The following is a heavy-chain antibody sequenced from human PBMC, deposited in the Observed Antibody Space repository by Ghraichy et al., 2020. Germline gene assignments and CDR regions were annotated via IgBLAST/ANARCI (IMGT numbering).Heavy chain of an antibody. V-gene: IGHV4-30-4*08. CDR2: IYYSGST. J-gene: IGHJ5*02. D-gene: IGHD2-8*01. Sequence: SETLSLTCTVSGGSISSGDYYWSWIRQPPGKGLEWIGYIYYSGSTYYNPSLKSRVTISVDTSNNQFSLKLSSVTAADTAVYYCARVKRQRKYCTNGVCYSGWFDPWGQGTLVTVSS. CDR1: GGSISSGDYY. CDR3: ARVKRQRKYCTNGVCYSGWFDP.